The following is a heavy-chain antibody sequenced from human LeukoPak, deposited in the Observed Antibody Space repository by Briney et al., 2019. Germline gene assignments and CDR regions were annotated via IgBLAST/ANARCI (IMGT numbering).Heavy chain of an antibody. CDR1: GASISSYY. V-gene: IGHV4-4*07. CDR2: IYVTGST. D-gene: IGHD1-7*01. J-gene: IGHJ5*02. Sequence: SETLSLTCTVSGASISSYYWSWIRQPAGKALEWIGRIYVTGSTTYNPSLESRVTMSLDTSKDHFSLKLRSVTAADTAVYYCARDSGTTGEVKFDPWGQGTLVTVSS. CDR3: ARDSGTTGEVKFDP.